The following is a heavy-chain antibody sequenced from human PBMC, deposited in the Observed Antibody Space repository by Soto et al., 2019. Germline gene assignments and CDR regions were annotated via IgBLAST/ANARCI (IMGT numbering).Heavy chain of an antibody. CDR1: GYTLTELS. CDR3: ATEKREYDSSGTPAFDI. V-gene: IGHV1-24*01. J-gene: IGHJ3*02. CDR2: FDPEDGET. D-gene: IGHD3-22*01. Sequence: ASVKVSCKVSGYTLTELSMHLVRQAPGKGLEWMGGFDPEDGETIYAQKFQGRVTMTEDTSTDTAYMELSSLRSEDTAVYYCATEKREYDSSGTPAFDIWGQGTMVTVSS.